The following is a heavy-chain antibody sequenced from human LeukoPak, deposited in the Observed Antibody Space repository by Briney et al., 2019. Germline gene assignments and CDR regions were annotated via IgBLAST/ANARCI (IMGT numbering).Heavy chain of an antibody. Sequence: GGSLRLSCVAPGFTFSVYWMSWVRQAPGKGLEYMASIKLDGSETYYVDSVKGRFTISRDNAKDSLDLQMNNLRAEDTAVYYCAALIIGRPFDYWGQGTLVIVSS. CDR3: AALIIGRPFDY. D-gene: IGHD1-26*01. CDR1: GFTFSVYW. J-gene: IGHJ4*02. V-gene: IGHV3-7*03. CDR2: IKLDGSET.